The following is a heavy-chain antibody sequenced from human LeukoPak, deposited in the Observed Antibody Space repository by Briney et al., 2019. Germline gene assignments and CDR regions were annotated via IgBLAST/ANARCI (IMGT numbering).Heavy chain of an antibody. Sequence: QTGGSLRLSCAASGFTFDDYAMHWVRQAPGKGLEWVSGISWNSGSIGYADSVKGRFTISRDNAKNSLYLQMNSLRAEDTALYYCAKEGTYYDILTGYGRTLDYWGQGTLVTVSS. CDR1: GFTFDDYA. V-gene: IGHV3-9*01. J-gene: IGHJ4*02. D-gene: IGHD3-9*01. CDR3: AKEGTYYDILTGYGRTLDY. CDR2: ISWNSGSI.